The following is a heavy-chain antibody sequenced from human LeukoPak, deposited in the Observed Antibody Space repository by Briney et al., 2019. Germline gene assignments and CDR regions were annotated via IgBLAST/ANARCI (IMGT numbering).Heavy chain of an antibody. J-gene: IGHJ4*02. CDR3: ARDRWGYSYGGD. D-gene: IGHD5-18*01. V-gene: IGHV3-72*01. Sequence: GGSLRLPCAASGFTFSDHYMDWVRQAPGKGLEWVGRTRNKANSYTTEYAASVKGRFTISRDDSKNSLYLQMNSLKTEDTAVYYCARDRWGYSYGGDWGQGTLVTVSS. CDR2: TRNKANSYTT. CDR1: GFTFSDHY.